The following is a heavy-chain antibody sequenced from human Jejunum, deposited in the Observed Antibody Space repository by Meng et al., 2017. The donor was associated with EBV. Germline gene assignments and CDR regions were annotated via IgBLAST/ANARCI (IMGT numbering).Heavy chain of an antibody. CDR1: GYTFTNHG. CDR2: ISAYNGNT. D-gene: IGHD2-15*01. CDR3: TILSHCDGGICYSYDY. V-gene: IGHV1-18*01. J-gene: IGHJ4*02. Sequence: VQRVQYGAELKEPGASVKVSCKASGYTFTNHGVSWVRQAPGQGLEWMGWISAYNGNTDYAQKLQGRVTMTTDTPTSTAYMELRSLRSDDTAVYYCTILSHCDGGICYSYDYWGQGTLVTVSS.